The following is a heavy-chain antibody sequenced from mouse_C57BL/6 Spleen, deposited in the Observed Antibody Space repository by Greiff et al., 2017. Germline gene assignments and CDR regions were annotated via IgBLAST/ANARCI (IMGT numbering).Heavy chain of an antibody. V-gene: IGHV7-3*01. Sequence: EVQLQESGGGLVQPGGSLSLSCAASGFTFTDYYMSWVRQPPGTALEWLGFIRNKANGYTTEYSAYVKGRFTISRDNSQSILYLQMNALRAEDSATYYWVRYRAGTFYAMDYWGQGTSVTVSS. CDR1: GFTFTDYY. CDR2: IRNKANGYTT. J-gene: IGHJ4*01. D-gene: IGHD4-1*01. CDR3: VRYRAGTFYAMDY.